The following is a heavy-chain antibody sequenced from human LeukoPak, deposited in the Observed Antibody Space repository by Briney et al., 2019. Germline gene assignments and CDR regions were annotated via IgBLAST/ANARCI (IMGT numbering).Heavy chain of an antibody. Sequence: SETLSLTCTVSGGSISSSSYYWGWIRQPPGKGLEWIGSIYYSGSTYYNPSLKSRVTISVDTSKNQFSLKLSSVTAADTAMYYCARSTTYPYFDYWGQGTLVTVSS. CDR3: ARSTTYPYFDY. CDR2: IYYSGST. V-gene: IGHV4-39*01. CDR1: GGSISSSSYY. D-gene: IGHD1-26*01. J-gene: IGHJ4*02.